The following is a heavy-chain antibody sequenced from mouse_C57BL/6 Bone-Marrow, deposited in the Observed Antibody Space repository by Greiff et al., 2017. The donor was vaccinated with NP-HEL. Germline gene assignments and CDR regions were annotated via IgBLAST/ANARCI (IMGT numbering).Heavy chain of an antibody. J-gene: IGHJ4*01. V-gene: IGHV2-2*01. CDR1: GFSLTSYG. CDR2: IWSGGST. CDR3: ARNWLLRGYYAMDY. D-gene: IGHD2-3*01. Sequence: VQLVESGPGLVQPSQSLSITCTVSGFSLTSYGVHWVRQSPGKGLEWLGVIWSGGSTDYNAAFISRLSISKDNSKSQVFFKMNSLQADDTAIYYCARNWLLRGYYAMDYWGQGTSVTVSS.